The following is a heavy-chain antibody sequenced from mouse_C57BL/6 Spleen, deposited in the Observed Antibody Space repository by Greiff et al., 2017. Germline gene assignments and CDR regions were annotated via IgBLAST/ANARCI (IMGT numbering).Heavy chain of an antibody. CDR2: IYPGDGDT. V-gene: IGHV1-82*01. J-gene: IGHJ4*01. Sequence: VMLVESGPELVKPGASVKISCKASGYAFSSSWMTWVKQRPGKGLEWIGRIYPGDGDTNYTGKFKGKATLTADKSSSTAYMQLSSLTSEDSAVYCCARITTVPGGAMEDWGQGTSVTVAS. CDR1: GYAFSSSW. CDR3: ARITTVPGGAMED. D-gene: IGHD1-1*01.